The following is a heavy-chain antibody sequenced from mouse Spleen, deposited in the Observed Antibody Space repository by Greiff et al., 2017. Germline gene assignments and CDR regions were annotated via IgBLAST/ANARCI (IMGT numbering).Heavy chain of an antibody. V-gene: IGHV5-16*01. CDR3: ARDRGSYYYDGSYDV. J-gene: IGHJ1*01. CDR1: GFTFSDYY. CDR2: INYDGSST. D-gene: IGHD1-1*01. Sequence: EVKLVESEGGLVQPGSSMKLSCTASGFTFSDYYMAWVRQVPEKGLEWVANINYDGSSTYYLDSLKSRFIISRDNAKNILYLQMSSLKSEDTATYYCARDRGSYYYDGSYDVWGAGTTVTVSS.